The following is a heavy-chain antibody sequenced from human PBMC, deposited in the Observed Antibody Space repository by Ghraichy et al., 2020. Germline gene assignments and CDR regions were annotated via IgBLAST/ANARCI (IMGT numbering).Heavy chain of an antibody. Sequence: LSLTCTVSGGSVSSGDYYWSWIRQYPGKGLEWIGYFYNSENTYYNPSLKSRVSISVDTSQNQLSLRLTAVTAADTAVYYCARDSDTWGQGVLVTVSS. D-gene: IGHD1-26*01. J-gene: IGHJ5*02. V-gene: IGHV4-31*03. CDR1: GGSVSSGDYY. CDR3: ARDSDT. CDR2: FYNSENT.